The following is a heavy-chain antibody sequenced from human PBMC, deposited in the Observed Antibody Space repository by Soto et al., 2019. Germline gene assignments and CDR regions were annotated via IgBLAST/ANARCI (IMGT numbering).Heavy chain of an antibody. Sequence: PGGSLRLSCAASAFTFSSYAMSWVRQAPGKGLEWVSTISGNGATTYYADSVKGRFTISRENSKNILYLQMNSLRAEDTAIDYYPKISFWESLPFDYSRQGTLVTVSS. CDR3: PKISFWESLPFDY. V-gene: IGHV3-23*01. J-gene: IGHJ4*02. CDR2: ISGNGATT. D-gene: IGHD3-10*01. CDR1: AFTFSSYA.